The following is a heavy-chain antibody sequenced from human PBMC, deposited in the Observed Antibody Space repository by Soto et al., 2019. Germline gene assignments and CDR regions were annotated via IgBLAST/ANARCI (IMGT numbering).Heavy chain of an antibody. Sequence: QVQLEQYGAEVKKPGASMKVSCQASGYTFTSYYIHWVRQAPVQGLEWMGVSHVGPDTTMYAQKFQGRVTMTRDTSTSTVYMELSSLISEDTAVYFCARESSGTQYFDYWGQGTLVTVSS. CDR3: ARESSGTQYFDY. D-gene: IGHD6-19*01. J-gene: IGHJ4*02. CDR1: GYTFTSYY. CDR2: SHVGPDTT. V-gene: IGHV1-46*01.